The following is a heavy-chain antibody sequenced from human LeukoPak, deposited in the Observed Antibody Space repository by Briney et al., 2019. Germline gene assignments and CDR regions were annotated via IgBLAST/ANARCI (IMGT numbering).Heavy chain of an antibody. CDR2: INHSGST. V-gene: IGHV4-34*01. J-gene: IGHJ4*02. CDR3: AKVLYCSSTSCYVYYYGSGSYGPPFDY. Sequence: PSETLSLTCAVYGGSFSGYYWSWIRQPPGKGLEWIGEINHSGSTNYNPSLKSRVTISVDTSKNQFSLKLSSVTAADTAVYYCAKVLYCSSTSCYVYYYGSGSYGPPFDYWGQGTLVTVSS. D-gene: IGHD2-2*01. CDR1: GGSFSGYY.